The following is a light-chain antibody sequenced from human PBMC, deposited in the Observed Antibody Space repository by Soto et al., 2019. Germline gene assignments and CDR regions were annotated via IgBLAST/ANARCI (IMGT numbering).Light chain of an antibody. CDR1: QGISSA. Sequence: AIQLAQSPSSLSASVGDRVTITCRPSQGISSALAWYQQKPGKAPNLLIYYASSLESGVPSRFSGSGSGTDFTLTISSLQPEDFATYYCQHFNSYPITFGQGTRLEIK. J-gene: IGKJ5*01. V-gene: IGKV1-13*02. CDR3: QHFNSYPIT. CDR2: YAS.